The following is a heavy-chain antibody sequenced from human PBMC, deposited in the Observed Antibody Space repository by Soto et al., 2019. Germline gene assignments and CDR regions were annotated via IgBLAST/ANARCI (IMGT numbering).Heavy chain of an antibody. J-gene: IGHJ6*03. V-gene: IGHV3-11*01. Sequence: QVQLVESGGGLVKPGGSLRLSCAASGFTFSDYYMSWIRQAPGKGLEWVSYISSSGSTIYYADSVKGRFTISRDNAKNSLYLQMNSLRAEDTAVYYCARDSSMHAIVVVPAAADYMDVWGKGTTVTVSS. CDR2: ISSSGSTI. CDR1: GFTFSDYY. CDR3: ARDSSMHAIVVVPAAADYMDV. D-gene: IGHD2-2*01.